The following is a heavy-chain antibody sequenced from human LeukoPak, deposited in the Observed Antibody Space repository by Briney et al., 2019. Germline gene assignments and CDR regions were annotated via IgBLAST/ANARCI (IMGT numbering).Heavy chain of an antibody. CDR2: IIPIFGTA. CDR3: ARPQPTHPDYYDSSGWFDP. CDR1: GGTFSSYA. J-gene: IGHJ5*02. Sequence: ASVKVSCKASGGTFSSYAISWVRQAPGQGLEWMGGIIPIFGTANYAQKFQGRVTITADESTSTAYMELSSLRSEDTAVYYCARPQPTHPDYYDSSGWFDPWGQGTLVTVSS. V-gene: IGHV1-69*13. D-gene: IGHD3-22*01.